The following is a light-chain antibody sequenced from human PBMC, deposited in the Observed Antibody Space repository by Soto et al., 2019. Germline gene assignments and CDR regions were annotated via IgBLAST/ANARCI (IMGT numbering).Light chain of an antibody. Sequence: QSVLTQPASVSGSPGQSITISCTGTSSDVGGYNYVSWYQQHPGNAPRLMIYEVNNRPSGVPNRFSGSKSGNTASLTISGLRAEDEADYYCNSYTSNNTYVFGTGTKVTVL. CDR3: NSYTSNNTYV. CDR2: EVN. J-gene: IGLJ1*01. CDR1: SSDVGGYNY. V-gene: IGLV2-14*01.